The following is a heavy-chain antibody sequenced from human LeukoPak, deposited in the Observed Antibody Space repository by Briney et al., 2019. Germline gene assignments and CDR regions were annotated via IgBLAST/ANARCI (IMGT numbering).Heavy chain of an antibody. Sequence: SETLSLTRAVYGGSFSGYYWSWIRQPPGKGLEWIGEINHSGSTNYNPSLKSRVTISVDTSKNQFSLKLSSVTAADPAVYYCARVYSRVHFDYWGQGTLVTVSS. CDR3: ARVYSRVHFDY. CDR2: INHSGST. D-gene: IGHD2-21*01. J-gene: IGHJ4*02. V-gene: IGHV4-34*01. CDR1: GGSFSGYY.